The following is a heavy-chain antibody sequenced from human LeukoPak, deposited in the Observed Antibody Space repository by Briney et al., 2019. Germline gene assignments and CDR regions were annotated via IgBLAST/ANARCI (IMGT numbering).Heavy chain of an antibody. CDR3: ARAPFAWELLHFDY. CDR2: IWYDGSNK. CDR1: GCTFSSYG. Sequence: PGGSLRLSCAASGCTFSSYGMHWVRQAPGKGLEWVAVIWYDGSNKYYADSVKGRFTISRDNSKNTLYLQMNSLRAEDTAVYYCARAPFAWELLHFDYWGQGTLVTVSS. J-gene: IGHJ4*02. V-gene: IGHV3-33*01. D-gene: IGHD1-26*01.